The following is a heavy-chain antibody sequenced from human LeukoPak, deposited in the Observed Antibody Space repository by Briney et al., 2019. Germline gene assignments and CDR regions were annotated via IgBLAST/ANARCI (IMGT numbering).Heavy chain of an antibody. D-gene: IGHD4-17*01. J-gene: IGHJ3*02. V-gene: IGHV3-23*01. Sequence: PGGSLRLSCAASGFTFSSYAMNWVRQAPGKGLEWVSVISGSGGSTYYADSVKGRFTMSRDNSKNTLYLQMNNLRAEDTAVYYCAKERGNGVRGAFDIWGQGTMVTVSS. CDR3: AKERGNGVRGAFDI. CDR1: GFTFSSYA. CDR2: ISGSGGST.